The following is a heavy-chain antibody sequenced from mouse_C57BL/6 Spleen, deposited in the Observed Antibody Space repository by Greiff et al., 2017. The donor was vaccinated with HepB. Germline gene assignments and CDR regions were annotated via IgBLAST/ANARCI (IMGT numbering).Heavy chain of an antibody. CDR2: INPSTGGT. Sequence: EVKLVESGPELVKPGASVKIFCKASGYSFTGYYMNWVKQSPEKSLEWIGEINPSTGGTTYNQKFKAKATLTVDKSSSTAYMQLKSLTSEDSAVYYCARDYGSSFAYWGQGTLVTVSA. V-gene: IGHV1-42*01. CDR1: GYSFTGYY. CDR3: ARDYGSSFAY. J-gene: IGHJ3*01. D-gene: IGHD1-1*01.